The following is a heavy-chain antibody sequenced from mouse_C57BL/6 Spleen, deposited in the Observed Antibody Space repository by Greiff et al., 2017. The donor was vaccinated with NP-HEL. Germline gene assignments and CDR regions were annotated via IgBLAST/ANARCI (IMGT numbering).Heavy chain of an antibody. V-gene: IGHV1-82*01. CDR2: IYPGDGDT. Sequence: QVQLQQSGPELVKPGASVKISCKASGYAFSSSWMNWVKQRPGKGLEWIGRIYPGDGDTNYNGKFKGKATLTADKSSSTAYMQLSSLTSEDSAVYFCACDGSNYWYFGVWGTGTTVTVSS. CDR3: ACDGSNYWYFGV. CDR1: GYAFSSSW. D-gene: IGHD2-3*01. J-gene: IGHJ1*03.